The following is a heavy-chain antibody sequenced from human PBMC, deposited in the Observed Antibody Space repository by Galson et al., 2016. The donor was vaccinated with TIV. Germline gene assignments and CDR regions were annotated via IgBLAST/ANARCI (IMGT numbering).Heavy chain of an antibody. D-gene: IGHD3-16*01. CDR1: GDSVSSHSAA. Sequence: CAISGDSVSSHSAAWNWLRQSPSRGLEWLGRTFYRSKWYNDYAPSVKSRITINPDTSKNQFSLQLNSVTPEDTAVYYCPRATPSVFGIIMTLDSWGQGTLVTVSS. CDR2: TFYRSKWYN. V-gene: IGHV6-1*01. J-gene: IGHJ4*02. CDR3: PRATPSVFGIIMTLDS.